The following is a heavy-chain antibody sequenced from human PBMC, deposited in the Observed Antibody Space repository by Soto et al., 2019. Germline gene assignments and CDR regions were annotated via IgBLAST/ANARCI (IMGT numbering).Heavy chain of an antibody. V-gene: IGHV3-33*01. CDR3: ASGGDPVYYYGMDV. Sequence: PGGSLRLSCAASGFTFSSYGMHWVRQAPGKGLEWVAVIWYDGSNKYYADSVKGRFTISRDNSKNTLYLQMNSLRAEDTAVYYCASGGDPVYYYGMDVWGQGTTVTVSS. J-gene: IGHJ6*02. D-gene: IGHD2-21*01. CDR1: GFTFSSYG. CDR2: IWYDGSNK.